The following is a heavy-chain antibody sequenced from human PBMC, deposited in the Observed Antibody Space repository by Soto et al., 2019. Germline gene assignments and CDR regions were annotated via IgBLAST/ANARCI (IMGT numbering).Heavy chain of an antibody. Sequence: QITLKESGPTLVKPTQTLTLTCTFSGFSLSTSGMIVGWIRQPPGKALEWLARIYWDGDKRYRPSLKSRLTISKDTSKNQVVLTMTNMDPVDTATYYCAHPTIFGVVNYWGQGTLVTVSS. D-gene: IGHD3-3*01. V-gene: IGHV2-5*02. CDR3: AHPTIFGVVNY. J-gene: IGHJ4*02. CDR2: IYWDGDK. CDR1: GFSLSTSGMI.